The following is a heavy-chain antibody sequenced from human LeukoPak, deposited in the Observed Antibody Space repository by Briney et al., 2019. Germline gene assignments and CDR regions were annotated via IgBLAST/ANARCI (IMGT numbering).Heavy chain of an antibody. CDR3: ARGGSSSSGPGQT. J-gene: IGHJ5*02. V-gene: IGHV4-34*01. CDR2: INHSGST. CDR1: GGSISGHY. Sequence: SETLSLTCTVSGGSISGHYWTWIRQPPGKGLEWIGEINHSGSTNYNPSLKSRVTISVDTSKNQFSLKLSSVTAADTAVYYCARGGSSSSGPGQTWGQGTLVTVSS. D-gene: IGHD6-6*01.